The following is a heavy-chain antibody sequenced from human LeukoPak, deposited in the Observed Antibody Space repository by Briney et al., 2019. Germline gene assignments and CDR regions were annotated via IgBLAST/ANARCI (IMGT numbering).Heavy chain of an antibody. CDR3: LASTGWLLDNN. J-gene: IGHJ4*02. V-gene: IGHV3-7*02. Sequence: GGSLRLPCAASGFTFSNYWLTWVRQAPGEGLEWVANIKQDGSQKNYVDSVKGRFTISRDNAQNSLFLQMSSLRADDTAVYYCLASTGWLLDNNWGQGMLVTVSS. CDR1: GFTFSNYW. D-gene: IGHD3-9*01. CDR2: IKQDGSQK.